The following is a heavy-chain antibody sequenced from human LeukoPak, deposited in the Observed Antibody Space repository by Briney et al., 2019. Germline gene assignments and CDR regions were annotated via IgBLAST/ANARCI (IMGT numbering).Heavy chain of an antibody. D-gene: IGHD6-13*01. CDR2: ISSSSSYI. CDR1: GFTFSSYS. V-gene: IGHV3-21*01. J-gene: IGHJ4*02. CDR3: AREEDSSSWIRAFDY. Sequence: GGPLRLSCAASGFTFSSYSMNWVRQPPAKGLAWVSSISSSSSYIYYAASVKGRFTISIDNAKNSLYLQLNSLTAEDTAVYYCAREEDSSSWIRAFDYWGQGTLVTVSS.